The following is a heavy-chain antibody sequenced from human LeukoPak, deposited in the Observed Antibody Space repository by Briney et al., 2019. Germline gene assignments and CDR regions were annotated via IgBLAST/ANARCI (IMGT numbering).Heavy chain of an antibody. J-gene: IGHJ4*02. Sequence: ASVKVSCKASGGTFSSYAISWVRQAPGQGLEWMGGIIPIFGTANYAQKFQGRVTMTRDMSTSTVYMELSRLRSDDTAVYYCARPFTVASLWSTGYWGQGTLVTVSS. V-gene: IGHV1-69*05. CDR2: IIPIFGTA. D-gene: IGHD4-23*01. CDR3: ARPFTVASLWSTGY. CDR1: GGTFSSYA.